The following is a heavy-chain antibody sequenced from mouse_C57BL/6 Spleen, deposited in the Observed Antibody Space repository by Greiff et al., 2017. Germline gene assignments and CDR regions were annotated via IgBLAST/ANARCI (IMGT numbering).Heavy chain of an antibody. V-gene: IGHV14-1*01. CDR1: GFNIKDYY. J-gene: IGHJ2*01. Sequence: VQLKQSGAELVRPGASVKLSCTASGFNIKDYYMHWVKQRPEQGLEWIGRIDPEDGDTEYAPKFQGKATMTADTSSNTAYLQLSSLTSEDTAVYYCTTSGYYGPYYFDYWGQGTTLTVSS. CDR2: IDPEDGDT. D-gene: IGHD1-1*01. CDR3: TTSGYYGPYYFDY.